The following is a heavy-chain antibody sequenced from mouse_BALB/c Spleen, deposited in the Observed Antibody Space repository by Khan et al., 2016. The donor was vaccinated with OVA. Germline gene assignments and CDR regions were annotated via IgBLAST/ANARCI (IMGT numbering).Heavy chain of an antibody. V-gene: IGHV2-2*02. J-gene: IGHJ3*01. CDR2: IWSGGIT. CDR1: GFSLTSYG. D-gene: IGHD2-4*01. CDR3: ARNYDYDEDLAY. Sequence: QVQLKESGPGLVQPSQSLSITCTVSGFSLTSYGVHWVRQSPGKGLEWLGVIWSGGITDYSAAFISRLSISKDNSKSQVFFKMNSLQANDTAIYYCARNYDYDEDLAYWGQGTMVTVSA.